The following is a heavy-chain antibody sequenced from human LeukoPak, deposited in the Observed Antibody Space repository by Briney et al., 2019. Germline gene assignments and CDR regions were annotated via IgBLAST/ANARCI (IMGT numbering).Heavy chain of an antibody. CDR1: GGSISSSSYH. CDR2: IYYSGST. CDR3: ASLGGVDYYYYYGMDV. J-gene: IGHJ6*02. V-gene: IGHV4-39*01. Sequence: PSETLSLTCTVSGGSISSSSYHWGWIRPPPRKGLEWVGRIYYSGSTYYNPSLKSRVTISVDTSKNQFSLKLSSVTAADTAVYYCASLGGVDYYYYYGMDVWGQGTTVTVSS. D-gene: IGHD2-8*02.